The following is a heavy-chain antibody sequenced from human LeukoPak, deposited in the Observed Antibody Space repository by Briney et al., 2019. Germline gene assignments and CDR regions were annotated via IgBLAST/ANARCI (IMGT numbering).Heavy chain of an antibody. J-gene: IGHJ4*02. CDR2: ISHSGST. Sequence: SETLSLTCSVSGGSFSGYFWAWIRQPPGKGLEWIGEISHSGSTDYSPSLQSRVTISIDTSKKRFSLNLSSVTAADTAVYYCARGPNFDYWGQGTLVIVSS. CDR3: ARGPNFDY. CDR1: GGSFSGYF. V-gene: IGHV4-34*01.